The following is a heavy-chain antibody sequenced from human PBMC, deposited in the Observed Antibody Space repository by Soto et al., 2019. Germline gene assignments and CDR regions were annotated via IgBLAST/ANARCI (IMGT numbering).Heavy chain of an antibody. V-gene: IGHV3-23*01. J-gene: IGHJ4*02. CDR1: GFTFTSYA. Sequence: GSLRLYCAASGFTFTSYAMTWVRQAPGKGLEWVSTISGSGTSTYYADSVKGRFTISRDNSMNTVSLQMNSLRAEDTAVYYCAKASTGDYYDSRGFEWFVDYRGLRTLVTVSS. CDR3: AKASTGDYYDSRGFEWFVDY. D-gene: IGHD3-22*01. CDR2: ISGSGTST.